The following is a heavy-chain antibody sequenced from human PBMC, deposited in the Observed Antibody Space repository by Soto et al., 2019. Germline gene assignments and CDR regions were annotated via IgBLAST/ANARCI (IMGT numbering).Heavy chain of an antibody. CDR1: GGSVSSGSYY. Sequence: PSETLSLTCTVSGGSVSSGSYYWSWIRQPPGKGLEWIGYIYYSGRTNYNPSLTSRVTISVDTSKNQFSLKLSSVTAADTAVDYCARSRIAQFDPWGQGTLVTVSS. D-gene: IGHD2-21*01. J-gene: IGHJ5*02. V-gene: IGHV4-61*01. CDR2: IYYSGRT. CDR3: ARSRIAQFDP.